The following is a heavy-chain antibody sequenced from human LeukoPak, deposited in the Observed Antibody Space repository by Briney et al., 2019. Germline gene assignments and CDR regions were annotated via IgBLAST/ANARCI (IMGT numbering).Heavy chain of an antibody. CDR3: GRAFPPLRTSSAGDL. Sequence: GGSLRLSCAASGFTFSSFAMSWLRQAPGKGLEWVSSISYLSSHVYYGDSVKGRFSISRDNAKNSLYLQMNSLGAEDTAIYYCGRAFPPLRTSSAGDLWGQGILVTVSS. D-gene: IGHD3-16*01. CDR1: GFTFSSFA. J-gene: IGHJ4*02. V-gene: IGHV3-21*01. CDR2: ISYLSSHV.